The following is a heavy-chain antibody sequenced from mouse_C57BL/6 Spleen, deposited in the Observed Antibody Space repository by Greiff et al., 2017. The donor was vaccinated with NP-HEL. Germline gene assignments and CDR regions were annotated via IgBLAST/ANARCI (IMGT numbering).Heavy chain of an antibody. J-gene: IGHJ2*01. Sequence: ESGPGLVKPSQSLSLTCSVTGYSITSGYYWNWIRQFPGNKLEWMGYISYDGSNNYNPSLKNRNSITRDTSKNQFFLKLNSVTTEDTATYYCATQLRLREGYFDYWGQGTTLTVSS. CDR2: ISYDGSN. CDR3: ATQLRLREGYFDY. CDR1: GYSITSGYY. D-gene: IGHD3-2*02. V-gene: IGHV3-6*01.